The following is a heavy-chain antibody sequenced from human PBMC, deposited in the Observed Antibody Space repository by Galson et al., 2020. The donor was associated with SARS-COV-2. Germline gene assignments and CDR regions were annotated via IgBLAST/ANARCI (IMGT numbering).Heavy chain of an antibody. V-gene: IGHV3-30*02. J-gene: IGHJ4*02. CDR1: GFTFSSYG. CDR2: IRYDGSNK. Sequence: GGSLRLSCAASGFTFSSYGMHWVRQAPGKGLEWVAFIRYDGSNKYYADSVKGRFTISRDNSKNTLYLQMNSLRAEDTAVYYCAKDLLYYYDSSGPFYYWGQGTLVTVSS. D-gene: IGHD3-22*01. CDR3: AKDLLYYYDSSGPFYY.